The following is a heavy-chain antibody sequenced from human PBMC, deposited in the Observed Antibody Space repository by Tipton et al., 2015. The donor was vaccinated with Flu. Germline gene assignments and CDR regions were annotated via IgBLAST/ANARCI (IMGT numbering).Heavy chain of an antibody. J-gene: IGHJ4*02. CDR2: IWYDGSDK. CDR3: ARDKVGVGALNYFNL. CDR1: GFSLSSHA. V-gene: IGHV3-33*01. D-gene: IGHD1-26*01. Sequence: RSLRLSCEGSGFSLSSHAMHWVRQPPGKGLEWVAVIWYDGSDKYYADSVVGRFTISRDNFKNTLYLQMDSLRPEDTAVYYCARDKVGVGALNYFNLWGQGTLVTVSS.